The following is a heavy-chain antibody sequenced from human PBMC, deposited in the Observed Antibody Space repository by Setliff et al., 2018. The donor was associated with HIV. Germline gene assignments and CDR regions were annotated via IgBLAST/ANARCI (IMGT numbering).Heavy chain of an antibody. CDR2: IYTSGST. Sequence: SETLSLTCTVSGGSISSGSYYWSWIRQPAGKGLEWIGHIYTSGSTNYNPSLKSRVTISVDTSKNQFSLKLSSVTAADTAAYYCAEGTLRNYYDGSALPLHDAFDIWGQGTMVTVSS. CDR1: GGSISSGSYY. CDR3: AEGTLRNYYDGSALPLHDAFDI. D-gene: IGHD3-22*01. V-gene: IGHV4-61*09. J-gene: IGHJ3*02.